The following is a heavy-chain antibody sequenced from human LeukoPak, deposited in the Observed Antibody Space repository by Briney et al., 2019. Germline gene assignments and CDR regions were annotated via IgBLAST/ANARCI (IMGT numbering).Heavy chain of an antibody. CDR2: IRSSSSTI. CDR1: GFTLSSYS. CDR3: ARVFGSGYARGDY. V-gene: IGHV3-48*04. Sequence: VGSLRLSCAASGFTLSSYSMNWVRQAPGKGLEWGSYIRSSSSTIYYADSVKGRFTISRDNAKNSLYLQMNSLRAEDTAVYYCARVFGSGYARGDYWGQGTLVTVSS. D-gene: IGHD5-12*01. J-gene: IGHJ4*02.